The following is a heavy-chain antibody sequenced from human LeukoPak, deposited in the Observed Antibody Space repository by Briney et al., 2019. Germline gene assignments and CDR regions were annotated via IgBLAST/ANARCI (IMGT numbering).Heavy chain of an antibody. CDR3: ARKAVAGNHFDY. CDR2: IIPIFGTA. V-gene: IGHV1-69*06. D-gene: IGHD6-19*01. Sequence: ASVKVSCKASGYTFTSYGISWVRQAPGQGLEWMGGIIPIFGTANYAQKFQGRVTITADKSTSTAYMELSSLRSEDTAVYYCARKAVAGNHFDYWGQGTLVTVSS. J-gene: IGHJ4*02. CDR1: GYTFTSYG.